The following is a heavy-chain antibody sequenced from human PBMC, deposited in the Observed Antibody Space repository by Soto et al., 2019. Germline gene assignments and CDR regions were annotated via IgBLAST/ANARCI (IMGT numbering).Heavy chain of an antibody. CDR1: GGTFTSSA. CDR2: IVVGSGNT. J-gene: IGHJ4*02. V-gene: IGHV1-58*01. D-gene: IGHD5-12*01. Sequence: SVKVSCKASGGTFTSSAVQWVRQARGQRLEWIGWIVVGSGNTNYAQKFQERVTITRDMSTSTAYMELSSLRSEDPAVYYCAAFPYSGYDYFDYWGQGTLVTVSS. CDR3: AAFPYSGYDYFDY.